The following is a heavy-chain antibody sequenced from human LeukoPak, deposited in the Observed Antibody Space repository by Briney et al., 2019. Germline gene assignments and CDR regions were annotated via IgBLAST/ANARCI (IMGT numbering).Heavy chain of an antibody. D-gene: IGHD1-26*01. Sequence: PGGSLRLSCAASGFTFSDHYMSWIRQAPGKGLQWVSYISAGGTTIFYADSVKGRFTISRDNAKNSLYLQMNSLRAEDTAVYYCARDLSGSYYYWGQGTLVTVSS. CDR2: ISAGGTTI. CDR1: GFTFSDHY. V-gene: IGHV3-11*04. CDR3: ARDLSGSYYY. J-gene: IGHJ4*02.